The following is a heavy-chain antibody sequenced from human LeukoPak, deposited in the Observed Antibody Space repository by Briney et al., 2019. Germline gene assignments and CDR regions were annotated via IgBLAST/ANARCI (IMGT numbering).Heavy chain of an antibody. V-gene: IGHV3-21*01. D-gene: IGHD5-18*01. CDR2: ISSSSGYI. Sequence: GGSLRLSCAASGFTFSTHSMNWVRQAPGKGLEWVSSISSSSGYIHYADSVKGRFTISRDNAKNSLYLQMNSQRDTDTAVYYCARGKVGYSYFDYWGQGTLVTVSS. CDR1: GFTFSTHS. CDR3: ARGKVGYSYFDY. J-gene: IGHJ4*02.